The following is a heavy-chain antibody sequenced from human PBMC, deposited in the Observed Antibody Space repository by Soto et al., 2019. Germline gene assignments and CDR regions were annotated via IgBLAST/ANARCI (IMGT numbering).Heavy chain of an antibody. Sequence: QVQLQESGPGLVKPSETLSLTCTVSGGSISSYYWTWIRQPPGKGLEWIGFMYNSGSTHYNPSLKSRVTISIDTSKNHFSLDLRSVPAADTAVYYCASMGYHYGSGSYPLDYWGQGTLVTVSS. CDR1: GGSISSYY. CDR3: ASMGYHYGSGSYPLDY. J-gene: IGHJ4*02. CDR2: MYNSGST. V-gene: IGHV4-4*08. D-gene: IGHD3-10*01.